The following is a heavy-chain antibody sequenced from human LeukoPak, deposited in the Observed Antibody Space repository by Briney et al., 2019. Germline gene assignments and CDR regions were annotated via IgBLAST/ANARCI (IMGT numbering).Heavy chain of an antibody. CDR2: IWYDGSNK. V-gene: IGHV3-33*06. J-gene: IGHJ3*02. D-gene: IGHD1-26*01. Sequence: PGGSLRLSCAASGFTFSSYGMHWVRQAPGKGLEWVAVIWYDGSNKYYADSVKGRFTISRDNSKNTLYLQMNSLRAEDTAVYYCAKLTVGADDAFDIWGQGTMVTVSS. CDR3: AKLTVGADDAFDI. CDR1: GFTFSSYG.